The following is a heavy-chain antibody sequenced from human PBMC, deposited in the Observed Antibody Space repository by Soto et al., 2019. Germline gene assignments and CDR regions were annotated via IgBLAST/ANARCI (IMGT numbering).Heavy chain of an antibody. D-gene: IGHD6-19*01. V-gene: IGHV3-21*03. CDR3: VTEGHSSGWGWWAY. Sequence: GGSLRLSCAASGFTFSSYSMNWVRQAPGKGLEWVSSISSSSSYIYYADSVKGRFTISRDNAKNSLYLQMNSLKAEDTAVYYCVTEGHSSGWGWWAYWGQGTLVTVSS. CDR1: GFTFSSYS. J-gene: IGHJ4*02. CDR2: ISSSSSYI.